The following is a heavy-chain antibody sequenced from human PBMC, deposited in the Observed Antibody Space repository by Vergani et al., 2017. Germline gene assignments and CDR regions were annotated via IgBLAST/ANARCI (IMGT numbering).Heavy chain of an antibody. CDR3: AKDDGGGAVAGTFSGRDAFDI. Sequence: QVQLQESGPGLVKPSQTLSLTCTVSGGSISSGSYYWSWIRQPAGKGLEWIGRIYTSGSTNYNPSLKSRVTISVDTSKNQFSLKLSSVTAADTAVYYCAKDDGGGAVAGTFSGRDAFDIWGQGTMVTVSS. CDR1: GGSISSGSYY. V-gene: IGHV4-61*02. J-gene: IGHJ3*02. D-gene: IGHD6-19*01. CDR2: IYTSGST.